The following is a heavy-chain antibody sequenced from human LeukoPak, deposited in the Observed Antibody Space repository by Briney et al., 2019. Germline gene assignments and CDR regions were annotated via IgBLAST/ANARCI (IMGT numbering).Heavy chain of an antibody. D-gene: IGHD1-26*01. CDR1: GFTLSSDS. Sequence: GGSLRLSCAASGFTLSSDSMNWVRQAPEKGLEWVSSISSSSSYIYYADSVKGRFTISRDNATNSLYLQMNSLRAGDTAVYYCARDLGGATNYWGQGTLVTVSS. J-gene: IGHJ4*02. CDR3: ARDLGGATNY. CDR2: ISSSSSYI. V-gene: IGHV3-21*01.